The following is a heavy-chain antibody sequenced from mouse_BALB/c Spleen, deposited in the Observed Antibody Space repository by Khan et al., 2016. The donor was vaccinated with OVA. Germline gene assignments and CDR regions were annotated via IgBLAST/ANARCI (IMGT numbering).Heavy chain of an antibody. CDR3: ARGGVGLQTWVAY. CDR1: GYTFTSYD. J-gene: IGHJ3*01. D-gene: IGHD3-1*01. CDR2: INPYNDYT. V-gene: IGHV1S136*01. Sequence: VQLQQSGPELVKPGASVKMSCKASGYTFTSYDMHWVKQKPGQGLEWIGYINPYNDYTNFNETFKGKATLTSDKSSSTAYMELSSLTSEDSAVYYGARGGVGLQTWVAYWGQGTLVTVSA.